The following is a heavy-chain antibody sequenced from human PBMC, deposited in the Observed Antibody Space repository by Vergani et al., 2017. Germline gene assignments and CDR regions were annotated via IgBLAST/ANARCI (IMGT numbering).Heavy chain of an antibody. CDR1: GYSISSGYY. Sequence: QVQLQESGPGLVKPSETLSLICAVSGYSISSGYYWGWIRQPPGKGLEWIGIIYHSGSAYYNPSLRRRVTISVETTKNQFSLRLTTLTAADTAVYYCARQFWVSQGVGAFETWGRGTEVSVSS. CDR3: ARQFWVSQGVGAFET. CDR2: IYHSGSA. V-gene: IGHV4-38-2*01. D-gene: IGHD3-16*01. J-gene: IGHJ3*02.